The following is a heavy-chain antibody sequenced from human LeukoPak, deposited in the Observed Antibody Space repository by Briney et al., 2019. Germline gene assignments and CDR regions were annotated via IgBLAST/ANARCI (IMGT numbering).Heavy chain of an antibody. CDR2: IYYSGST. V-gene: IGHV4-39*01. CDR3: ARQGSGNYLSPVNY. CDR1: GGSISSSSYY. J-gene: IGHJ4*02. Sequence: SETLSLTCTVSGGSISSSSYYWGWIRQPPGKGLEWIGNIYYSGSTYYNPSLKIRVTISVDTSKNQFSLKLSSVTAADTAVYYCARQGSGNYLSPVNYWGQGTLVTVSS. D-gene: IGHD1-26*01.